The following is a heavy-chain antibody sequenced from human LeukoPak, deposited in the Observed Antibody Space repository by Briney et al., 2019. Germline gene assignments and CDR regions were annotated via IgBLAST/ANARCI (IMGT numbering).Heavy chain of an antibody. Sequence: PGESLRLSCAASGFSFSSYSMSWVRQTPGKGLEWVSGINWNGKSTGYADSVKGRFTISRDNAKNSLYLQMNSLRAEDTAFYYCARGGITIFGGIIYQDYWGQGILVTVSS. CDR3: ARGGITIFGGIIYQDY. D-gene: IGHD3-3*01. J-gene: IGHJ4*02. CDR2: INWNGKST. V-gene: IGHV3-20*04. CDR1: GFSFSSYS.